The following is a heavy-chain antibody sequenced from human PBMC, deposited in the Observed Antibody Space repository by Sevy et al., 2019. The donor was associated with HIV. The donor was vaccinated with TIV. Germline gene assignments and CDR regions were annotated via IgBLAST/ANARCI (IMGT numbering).Heavy chain of an antibody. CDR3: GRVGFNWNDVDY. CDR2: TYYSGTT. CDR1: GGSMNIYY. V-gene: IGHV4-59*01. D-gene: IGHD1-20*01. J-gene: IGHJ4*02. Sequence: TENLSLTCSVSGGSMNIYYWSWIRQPPGKRLEWIGFTYYSGTTNYNPSLKSRVTIAIDMSKNQFSLKLSSVTAADTAVYDCGRVGFNWNDVDYWGQGILVTVSS.